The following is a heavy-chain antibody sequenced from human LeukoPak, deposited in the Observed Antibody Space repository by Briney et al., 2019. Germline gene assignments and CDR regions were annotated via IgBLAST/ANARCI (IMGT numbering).Heavy chain of an antibody. D-gene: IGHD2/OR15-2a*01. V-gene: IGHV3-23*01. Sequence: GGSLRLSCAASGFTFSSYAMSWVRQAPGKGLECISGFSGSGGRTFYADSVKGRFTISRDNSRNTLYLQMNSLRAEDTAVYYCAKGPLLWNWGQGTLVTVSS. CDR2: FSGSGGRT. J-gene: IGHJ4*02. CDR1: GFTFSSYA. CDR3: AKGPLLWN.